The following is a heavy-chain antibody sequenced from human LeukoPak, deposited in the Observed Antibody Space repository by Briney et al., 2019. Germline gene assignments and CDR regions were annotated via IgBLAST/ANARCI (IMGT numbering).Heavy chain of an antibody. J-gene: IGHJ4*02. CDR1: GGSFSGYY. V-gene: IGHV4-59*01. Sequence: SETLSLTCAVYGGSFSGYYWSWIRQPPGKGLEWIGYIYYSGSTNYNPSLKSRVTISVDTSRNQFSLKLSSVTAADTAVYYCARGVPGGWYFHFDYWGQGTLVTVSS. D-gene: IGHD6-19*01. CDR2: IYYSGST. CDR3: ARGVPGGWYFHFDY.